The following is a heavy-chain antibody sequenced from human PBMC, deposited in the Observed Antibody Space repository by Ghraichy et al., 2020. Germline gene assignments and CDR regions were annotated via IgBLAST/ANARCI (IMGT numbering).Heavy chain of an antibody. CDR2: ISSSSYI. CDR1: GFTFSSYS. Sequence: GGSLRLSCAASGFTFSSYSMNWVRQAPGKGLEWVSSISSSSYIYYADSVKGRFTISRDNAKNSLYLQMNSLRAEDTAVYYCARVNYGDYEVDYWGQGTLVTVSS. D-gene: IGHD4-17*01. V-gene: IGHV3-21*01. CDR3: ARVNYGDYEVDY. J-gene: IGHJ4*02.